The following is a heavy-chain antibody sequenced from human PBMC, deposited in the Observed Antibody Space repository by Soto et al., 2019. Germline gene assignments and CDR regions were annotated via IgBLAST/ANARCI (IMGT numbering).Heavy chain of an antibody. D-gene: IGHD3-3*01. CDR3: ATSYCDFWSGYYRGYYFDY. CDR1: GGSFTGYY. V-gene: IGHV4-34*01. Sequence: QVHLQQWGAGLLKPSETLSLTCAVYGGSFTGYYWSWIRQPPGKGLEWIGEINHRGSTNYNPSLRSRVTISVDTSKNQFSLKLNSVTAADPAVYYCATSYCDFWSGYYRGYYFDYLGQGTLVTVFS. CDR2: INHRGST. J-gene: IGHJ4*02.